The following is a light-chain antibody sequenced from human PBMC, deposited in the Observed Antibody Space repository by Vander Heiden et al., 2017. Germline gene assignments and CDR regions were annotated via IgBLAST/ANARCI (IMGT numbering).Light chain of an antibody. CDR1: QSVLYSSNNKNY. V-gene: IGKV4-1*01. Sequence: DIVMTQSPDSLAVSLCERATINCKSSQSVLYSSNNKNYLAWYQQKPGQPPKLLIYWASTRESGVPDRFSGSGSGTEFTLTISSLQAEDVAVYYCQQYYTTPHTFGQGTKLEIK. CDR3: QQYYTTPHT. J-gene: IGKJ2*01. CDR2: WAS.